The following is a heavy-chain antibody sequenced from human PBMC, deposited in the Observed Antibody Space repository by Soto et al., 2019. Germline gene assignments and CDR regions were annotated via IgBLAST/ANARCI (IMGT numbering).Heavy chain of an antibody. CDR2: IIPIFGTA. CDR3: ARSGTWFGELPRFDP. Sequence: GASVKVSCKASGGTFSSYAISWVRQAPGQGLEWMGGIIPIFGTANYAQKFQGRVTITADKSTSTAYMELSSLRSEDTAVYYCARSGTWFGELPRFDPWGQGTLVTVSS. D-gene: IGHD3-10*01. CDR1: GGTFSSYA. J-gene: IGHJ5*02. V-gene: IGHV1-69*06.